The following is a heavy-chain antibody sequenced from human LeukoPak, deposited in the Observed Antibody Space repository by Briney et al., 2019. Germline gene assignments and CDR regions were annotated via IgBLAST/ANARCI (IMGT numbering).Heavy chain of an antibody. CDR1: GGTFSSYA. V-gene: IGHV1-69*05. CDR3: ATVAVAGMFSSYFDY. CDR2: IIPIFGTA. J-gene: IGHJ4*02. Sequence: SVKVSCKASGGTFSSYAISWVRQALGQGLEWMGGIIPIFGTANYAQKFQGRVTITTDESTSTAYMELSSLRSEDTAVYYCATVAVAGMFSSYFDYWGQGTLVTVSS. D-gene: IGHD6-19*01.